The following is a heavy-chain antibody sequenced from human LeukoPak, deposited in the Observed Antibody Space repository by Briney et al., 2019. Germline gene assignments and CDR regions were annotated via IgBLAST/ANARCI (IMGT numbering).Heavy chain of an antibody. V-gene: IGHV3-30-3*01. J-gene: IGHJ4*02. CDR2: ISYDGSNK. CDR3: ASPASSGDH. CDR1: GFTFSSYA. Sequence: GGSLRLSCAASGFTFSSYAMHWVRQAPGKGLEWVAVISYDGSNKYYADSVKGRSTISRDNSRNTLYLQMNSLRAEDTAVYYCASPASSGDHWGQGTLVTVSS. D-gene: IGHD3-22*01.